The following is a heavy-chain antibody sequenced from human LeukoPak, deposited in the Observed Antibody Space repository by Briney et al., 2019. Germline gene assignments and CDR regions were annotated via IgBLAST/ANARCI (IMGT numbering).Heavy chain of an antibody. D-gene: IGHD5-12*01. CDR3: ARDSGYDKIDAFDI. Sequence: GGSLRLSCAASGFTFSSYSMNWVRQAPGKGLEWVSSISSSSSYIYYADSVKGRFTISRDNAKNSLYLQMNSLRAEDTAAYYCARDSGYDKIDAFDIWGQGTMVTVSS. J-gene: IGHJ3*02. V-gene: IGHV3-21*01. CDR2: ISSSSSYI. CDR1: GFTFSSYS.